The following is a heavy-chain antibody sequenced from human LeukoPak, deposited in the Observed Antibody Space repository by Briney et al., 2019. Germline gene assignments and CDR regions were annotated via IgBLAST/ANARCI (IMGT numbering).Heavy chain of an antibody. V-gene: IGHV1-18*01. CDR2: ISAYNGNT. J-gene: IGHJ6*03. D-gene: IGHD3-22*01. CDR3: ARANYYDSSGYYYVSYYYYMDV. CDR1: GYTFTSYG. Sequence: ASVKVSCKASGYTFTSYGISWVRQAPGQGLEWMGWISAYNGNTNYAQKLQGRVTMTTDTSTSTAYMELRSLRSDDTAVYYCARANYYDSSGYYYVSYYYYMDVWGKGTTVTISS.